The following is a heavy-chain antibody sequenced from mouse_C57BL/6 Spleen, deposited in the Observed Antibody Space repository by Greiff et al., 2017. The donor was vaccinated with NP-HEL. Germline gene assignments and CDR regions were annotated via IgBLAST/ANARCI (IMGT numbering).Heavy chain of an antibody. D-gene: IGHD2-3*01. V-gene: IGHV1-20*01. Sequence: EVQLQQSGPELVKPGDSVKISCKASGYSFTGYFMNWVMQSHGKSVEWIGRINPYNGDTFYNQKFKGKATLTVDKSSSTAHMELRSLTSEDSAVYYWAREYDGYYWFAYWGQRALVTVAA. CDR1: GYSFTGYF. J-gene: IGHJ3*01. CDR3: AREYDGYYWFAY. CDR2: INPYNGDT.